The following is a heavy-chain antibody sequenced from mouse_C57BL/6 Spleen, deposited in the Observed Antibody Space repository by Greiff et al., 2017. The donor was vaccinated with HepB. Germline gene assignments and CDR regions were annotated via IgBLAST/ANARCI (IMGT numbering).Heavy chain of an antibody. CDR1: GFTFSSYA. Sequence: EVMLVESGEGLVKPGGSLKLSCAASGFTFSSYAMSWVRQTPEKRLEWVAYISSGGDYIYYADTVKGRFTISRDNARNTLYLQMSSLKSEDTAMYYCTRGSYGSRGDYAMDYWGQGTSVTVSS. D-gene: IGHD1-1*01. V-gene: IGHV5-9-1*02. J-gene: IGHJ4*01. CDR2: ISSGGDYI. CDR3: TRGSYGSRGDYAMDY.